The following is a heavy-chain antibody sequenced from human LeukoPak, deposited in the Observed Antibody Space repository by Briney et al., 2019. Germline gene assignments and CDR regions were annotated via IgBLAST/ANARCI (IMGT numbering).Heavy chain of an antibody. D-gene: IGHD6-6*01. Sequence: GSLRLSCAASGFTFSNYALNWVRQAPGKGLEWVAVIYRDGTTYYADSVKGRFTISRDTSKNTLDLQMNSLRAEDTAVYYCATSYSSSPTSYYYGMDVWGQGTTVTVSS. CDR2: IYRDGTT. CDR1: GFTFSNYA. V-gene: IGHV3-53*01. J-gene: IGHJ6*02. CDR3: ATSYSSSPTSYYYGMDV.